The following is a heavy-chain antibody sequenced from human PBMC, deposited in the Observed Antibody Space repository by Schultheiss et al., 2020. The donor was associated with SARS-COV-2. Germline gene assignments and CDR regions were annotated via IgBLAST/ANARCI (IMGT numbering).Heavy chain of an antibody. V-gene: IGHV3-30*01. CDR3: ARAYYDGSGRFDY. J-gene: IGHJ4*02. Sequence: GGSLRLSCAASGFTFSSYAMHWVRQAPGKGLEWVAVISYDGSNKYYADSVKGRFTISRDNSKNTLYLQMNDLTPEDTAVYYCARAYYDGSGRFDYWGLGTLVTVSS. D-gene: IGHD3-22*01. CDR1: GFTFSSYA. CDR2: ISYDGSNK.